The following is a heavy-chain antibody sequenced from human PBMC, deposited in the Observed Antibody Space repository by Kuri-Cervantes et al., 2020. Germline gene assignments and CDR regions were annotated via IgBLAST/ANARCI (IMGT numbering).Heavy chain of an antibody. CDR2: ISGSGGST. CDR3: AREKTKWASTIVYYFDY. J-gene: IGHJ4*02. V-gene: IGHV3-23*01. CDR1: GFTFSSYA. D-gene: IGHD5/OR15-5a*01. Sequence: GESLKISCAASGFTFSSYAMSWVRQAPGKGLEWVSAISGSGGSTYYADSVKGRFTISRDNAKNSLYLQMNSLRAEDTAVYYCAREKTKWASTIVYYFDYWGQGTLVTVSS.